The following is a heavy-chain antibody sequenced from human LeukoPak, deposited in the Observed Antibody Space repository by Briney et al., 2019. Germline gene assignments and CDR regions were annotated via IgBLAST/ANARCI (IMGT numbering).Heavy chain of an antibody. CDR1: GFTFSSYA. D-gene: IGHD3-10*01. CDR2: TPYDGTKK. Sequence: PGGSLRLSCAASGFTFSSYAMHWVRQAPGKGLEWVSVTPYDGTKKYYADSVKGRFTISRDNSKNTLYLQMNSLRTEDTAVYYCAKFGGSDSGYYNYYYYMDAWGEGTTVTVSS. J-gene: IGHJ6*03. CDR3: AKFGGSDSGYYNYYYYMDA. V-gene: IGHV3-30*04.